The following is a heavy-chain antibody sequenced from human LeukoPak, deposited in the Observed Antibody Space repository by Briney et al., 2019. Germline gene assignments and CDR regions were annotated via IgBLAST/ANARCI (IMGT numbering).Heavy chain of an antibody. D-gene: IGHD3-9*01. J-gene: IGHJ5*02. V-gene: IGHV3-48*03. CDR3: AAGRYDILTGWDWFDP. Sequence: PGGSLRLSCAASGFTFSSYEMNWVRQAPGKGLEWVSYISSSGSTIYYADSVKGRFIISRDNAKNSLYLQMNSLRAEDTAVYYCAAGRYDILTGWDWFDPWGQGTLVTVSS. CDR1: GFTFSSYE. CDR2: ISSSGSTI.